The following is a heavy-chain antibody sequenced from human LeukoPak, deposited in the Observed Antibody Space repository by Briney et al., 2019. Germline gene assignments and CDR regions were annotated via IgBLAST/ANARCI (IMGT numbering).Heavy chain of an antibody. Sequence: GGSLRLSCAASGFTFSSYAMSWVRQAPGKGLEWVSAISGSGGSTYYADSVKGRFTISRDNSKNTLYLQRNSLRAGDTAVYYCSKDRGVENKPHLGSYPTTNWFDAWGQGTLVTVSA. CDR1: GFTFSSYA. V-gene: IGHV3-23*01. J-gene: IGHJ5*02. CDR2: ISGSGGST. CDR3: SKDRGVENKPHLGSYPTTNWFDA. D-gene: IGHD3-16*02.